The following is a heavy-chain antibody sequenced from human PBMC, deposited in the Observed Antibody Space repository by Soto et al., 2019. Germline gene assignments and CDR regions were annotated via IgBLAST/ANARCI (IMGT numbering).Heavy chain of an antibody. Sequence: QLQLQESGPGLVRPSETLSLTCTASGASISNRSFYWVWIRQSPGKGLEWLGAIYYIGNTYYNPSLKSRVTLSMDPPKNQFSLKLDFVTAADTAVYFCASGTGDYHFIDQWGQGTLVTVS. CDR2: IYYIGNT. V-gene: IGHV4-39*01. CDR1: GASISNRSFY. CDR3: ASGTGDYHFIDQ. D-gene: IGHD4-17*01. J-gene: IGHJ4*02.